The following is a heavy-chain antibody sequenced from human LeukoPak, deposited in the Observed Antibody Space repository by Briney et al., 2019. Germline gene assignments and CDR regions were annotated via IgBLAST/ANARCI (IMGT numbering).Heavy chain of an antibody. CDR3: AKGEDDGGVGGY. J-gene: IGHJ4*02. CDR1: GFTFSSYG. Sequence: GGSLRLSCAASGFTFSSYGMHWVRQAPGKGLEWVAVISYDGSNKYYADSVKGRFTISRDNSKNTLYLQMNSLRAKDTAVYYCAKGEDDGGVGGYWGQGTLVTVSS. CDR2: ISYDGSNK. D-gene: IGHD3-16*01. V-gene: IGHV3-30*18.